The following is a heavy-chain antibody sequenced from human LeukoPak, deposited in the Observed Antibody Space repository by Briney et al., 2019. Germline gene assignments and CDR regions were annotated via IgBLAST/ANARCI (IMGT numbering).Heavy chain of an antibody. CDR1: GYTFTGYY. J-gene: IGHJ3*02. Sequence: ASVKVSCKASGYTFTGYYMHWVRQAPGQGLEWMGWINPNSGGTNYARKFQGRVTMTRDTSISTAYMELSRLRSDDTAVYYCASSSSGWYTFDIWGQGTMVTVSP. V-gene: IGHV1-2*02. D-gene: IGHD6-19*01. CDR2: INPNSGGT. CDR3: ASSSSGWYTFDI.